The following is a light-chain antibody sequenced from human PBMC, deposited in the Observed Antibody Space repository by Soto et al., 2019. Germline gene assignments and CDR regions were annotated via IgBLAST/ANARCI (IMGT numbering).Light chain of an antibody. Sequence: IVMTQSPDSLAVSLGERATVNCKSSQRVLYSSNNKNYLAWYQQKPGQPPKLLIYWASIRESGVPDRFSGSGSGTDFTLTISSLQAEDVAVYYCQQYYSTPLTFGGGTKVEI. CDR3: QQYYSTPLT. CDR2: WAS. J-gene: IGKJ4*01. CDR1: QRVLYSSNNKNY. V-gene: IGKV4-1*01.